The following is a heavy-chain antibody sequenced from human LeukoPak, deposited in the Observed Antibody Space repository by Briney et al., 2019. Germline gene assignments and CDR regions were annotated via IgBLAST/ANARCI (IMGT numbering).Heavy chain of an antibody. V-gene: IGHV3-64*02. D-gene: IGHD3-10*01. Sequence: GGSLRLSCAASGFTFRSFTMQWVRQSPRKGLEYGSAISSTGGTSYYAESVKYRFTISRDNSKTTLYLQMGSLRAEDMAVYYCARVMSGSGSKYFDYWGQGTLGTVSS. CDR3: ARVMSGSGSKYFDY. CDR2: ISSTGGTS. J-gene: IGHJ4*02. CDR1: GFTFRSFT.